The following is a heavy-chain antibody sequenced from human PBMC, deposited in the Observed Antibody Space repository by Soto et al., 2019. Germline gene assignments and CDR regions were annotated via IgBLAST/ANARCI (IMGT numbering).Heavy chain of an antibody. J-gene: IGHJ6*02. CDR3: AKDHGPSWSYYYGMDV. CDR1: GFTFSSYA. V-gene: IGHV3-23*01. Sequence: PGGSLRLSCAASGFTFSSYAMSWVRQAAGKGLEWVSAISGSGGSTYYADSVKGRFTISRDNSKNTLYLQMNSLRAEDTAVYYCAKDHGPSWSYYYGMDVWGQGTTVTVSS. CDR2: ISGSGGST. D-gene: IGHD6-13*01.